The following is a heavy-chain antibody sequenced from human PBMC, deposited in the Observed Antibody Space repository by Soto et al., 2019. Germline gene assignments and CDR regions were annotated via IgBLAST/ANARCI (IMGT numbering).Heavy chain of an antibody. D-gene: IGHD4-4*01. CDR3: TTSGVSTRYGMDV. Sequence: EVQLVESGGGLVKPGGSLRLSCAASGSTVSNAYMNWVRQAPGKGLEWVGGMKSKSDGGTTDYAGPVKGRSTISSEDSKNTVYLQMNSLKIEDTAVYYCTTSGVSTRYGMDVWGQGTTVTVSP. CDR1: GSTVSNAY. CDR2: MKSKSDGGTT. V-gene: IGHV3-15*07. J-gene: IGHJ6*01.